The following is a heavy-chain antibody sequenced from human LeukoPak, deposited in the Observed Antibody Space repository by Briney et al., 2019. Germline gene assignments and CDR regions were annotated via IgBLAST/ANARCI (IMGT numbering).Heavy chain of an antibody. CDR1: GGSISSYY. CDR3: ARVPPSGSYLYYFDY. J-gene: IGHJ4*02. V-gene: IGHV4-59*01. D-gene: IGHD1-26*01. Sequence: SETLSLTCTVSGGSISSYYWSWIRQPPGKGLAWIGYIYYSGSTNYNPSLKSRVTISVDTSKNQFSLKLSSVTAADTAVYYCARVPPSGSYLYYFDYWGQGTLVTVSS. CDR2: IYYSGST.